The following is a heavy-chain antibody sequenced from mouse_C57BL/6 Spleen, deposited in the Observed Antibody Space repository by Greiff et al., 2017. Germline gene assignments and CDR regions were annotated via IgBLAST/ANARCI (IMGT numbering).Heavy chain of an antibody. V-gene: IGHV1-19*01. J-gene: IGHJ1*03. Sequence: VQLKQSGPVLVKPGASVKMSCKASGYTFTDYYMNWVKPSHGKSLEWIGVINPYNGGTSYNQKFKGKATLTVDKSSSTAYMELNSLTSEDSAVYYCARDYGTNWYFDVWGTGTTVTVSS. CDR2: INPYNGGT. D-gene: IGHD1-1*01. CDR3: ARDYGTNWYFDV. CDR1: GYTFTDYY.